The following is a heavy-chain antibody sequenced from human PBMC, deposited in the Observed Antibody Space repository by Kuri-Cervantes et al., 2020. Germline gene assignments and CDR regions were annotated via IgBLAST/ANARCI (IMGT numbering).Heavy chain of an antibody. V-gene: IGHV4-4*02. J-gene: IGHJ3*02. CDR2: IYYSGST. Sequence: SETLSLTCAVSGGSISSSNWWSWVRQPPGKGLEWIGSIYYSGSTYYNPSLKSRVTISVDTSKNQFSLKLSSVTAADTAAYYCAKASLGYCSGGSCGDAFDIWGQGTMVTVSS. CDR3: AKASLGYCSGGSCGDAFDI. CDR1: GGSISSSNW. D-gene: IGHD2-15*01.